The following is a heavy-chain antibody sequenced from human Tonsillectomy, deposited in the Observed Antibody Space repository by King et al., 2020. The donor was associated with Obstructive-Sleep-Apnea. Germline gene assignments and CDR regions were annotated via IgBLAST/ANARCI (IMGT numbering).Heavy chain of an antibody. V-gene: IGHV1-2*02. Sequence: QLVQSGAEVKKPGASVKVSCKASGYNFTGYYMHWVRQAPGQGLEWMGWINPNSGGTDYAQKFQGRVTMTRDTSFSTAYMELSRLSSDDTAVYYCATDAAAEFHRRLNYFDYGGQGTLVTASS. D-gene: IGHD6-13*01. CDR1: GYNFTGYY. CDR2: INPNSGGT. CDR3: ATDAAAEFHRRLNYFDY. J-gene: IGHJ4*02.